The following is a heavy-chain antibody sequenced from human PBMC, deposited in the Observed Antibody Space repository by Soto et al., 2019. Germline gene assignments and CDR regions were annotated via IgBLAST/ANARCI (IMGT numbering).Heavy chain of an antibody. D-gene: IGHD4-17*01. CDR2: IYHSGST. CDR3: ARDLGRMTTVTTPDY. Sequence: QVQLQESGPGLVKPSGTLSLTCAVSGGSISSSNWWSWVRQPPGKGLEWIGEIYHSGSTNYNPSLKSRVTISVDKSKTQFSLKLSSVTAADTTVYYCARDLGRMTTVTTPDYWGQGTLVTVSS. J-gene: IGHJ4*02. CDR1: GGSISSSNW. V-gene: IGHV4-4*02.